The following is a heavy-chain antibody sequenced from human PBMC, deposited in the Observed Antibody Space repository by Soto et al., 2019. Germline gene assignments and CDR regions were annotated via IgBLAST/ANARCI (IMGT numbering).Heavy chain of an antibody. D-gene: IGHD3-10*01. Sequence: QVQLVESGGGVVQPGGSLRLSCAASGFTFSSYGMHWVRQAPGKGLEWVAVIWYDGSNKYYADSVKGRFTISRDNSKNTLYLQMNSQTAEVTAVYYCARERFGELLSAGALDYWGQGTLVTVSS. CDR2: IWYDGSNK. CDR1: GFTFSSYG. CDR3: ARERFGELLSAGALDY. J-gene: IGHJ4*02. V-gene: IGHV3-33*01.